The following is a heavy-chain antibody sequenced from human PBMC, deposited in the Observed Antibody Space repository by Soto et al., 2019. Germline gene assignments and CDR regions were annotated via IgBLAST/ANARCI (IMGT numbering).Heavy chain of an antibody. Sequence: QVQLVQSGAEVKKPGSSVKVSCKASGGTFSSYAISWVRQAPGQGLEWMGGIITIFGTANYAQKFQGRVTITADESTSTAYMELSILRSEDTAVYYCASARRTYYYDSSGYYYGRFDYWVQGTLVTVSS. J-gene: IGHJ4*02. CDR1: GGTFSSYA. CDR2: IITIFGTA. D-gene: IGHD3-22*01. CDR3: ASARRTYYYDSSGYYYGRFDY. V-gene: IGHV1-69*01.